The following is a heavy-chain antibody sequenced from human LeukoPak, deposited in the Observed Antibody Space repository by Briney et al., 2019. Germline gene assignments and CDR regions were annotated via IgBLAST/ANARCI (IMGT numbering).Heavy chain of an antibody. CDR2: IYPSDSDT. Sequence: GESLKISCKGSGYSFTSYWIGWVRQMPGKGLEWMGIIYPSDSDTGYSPSFQGQVTILVDKSISTAYLQWSSLKASDTAMYYRARLITIFGVGGLDYWGQGTLVTVSS. J-gene: IGHJ4*02. V-gene: IGHV5-51*01. CDR1: GYSFTSYW. D-gene: IGHD3-3*01. CDR3: ARLITIFGVGGLDY.